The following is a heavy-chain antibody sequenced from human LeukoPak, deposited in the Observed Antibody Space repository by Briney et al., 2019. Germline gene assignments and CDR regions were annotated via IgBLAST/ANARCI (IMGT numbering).Heavy chain of an antibody. D-gene: IGHD5-18*01. V-gene: IGHV3-21*06. CDR3: ARDGDEYSYGYGDAFDI. CDR1: GFTFSSYS. Sequence: GGSLRLSCAASGFTFSSYSMNWVRQAPGKGLEWVSSISSSSSYIYYADSVKGRFTISRDNAKNSLYLQMNSLRVEDTAVYYCARDGDEYSYGYGDAFDIWGQGTMVTVSS. J-gene: IGHJ3*02. CDR2: ISSSSSYI.